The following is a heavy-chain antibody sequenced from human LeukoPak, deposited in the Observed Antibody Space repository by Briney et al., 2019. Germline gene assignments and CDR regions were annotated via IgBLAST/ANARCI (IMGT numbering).Heavy chain of an antibody. CDR1: GGSISSSNW. V-gene: IGHV4-4*02. Sequence: TLSLTCTVSGGSISSSNWWSWVRQPPGKGLEWIGEIYHSGSTNYNPSLKSRVTISVDKSKNQFSLKLSSVTAAGTAVYYCARGIVVVRGAFDIWGQGTMVTVSS. CDR2: IYHSGST. CDR3: ARGIVVVRGAFDI. D-gene: IGHD3-22*01. J-gene: IGHJ3*02.